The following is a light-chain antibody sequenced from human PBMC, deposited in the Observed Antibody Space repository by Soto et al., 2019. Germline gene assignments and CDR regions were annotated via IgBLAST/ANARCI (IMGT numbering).Light chain of an antibody. Sequence: QSVLTQPPSASWTPGQRVTIACSGSSSNLGSNTVNWYQQLPGTAPKHLIYSNNQRPSGVPDRFSGSKSGTSASLAISGLQSEDEADYYCAAWDDSLNGVVFGGGTKLTVL. CDR2: SNN. V-gene: IGLV1-44*01. CDR3: AAWDDSLNGVV. J-gene: IGLJ2*01. CDR1: SSNLGSNT.